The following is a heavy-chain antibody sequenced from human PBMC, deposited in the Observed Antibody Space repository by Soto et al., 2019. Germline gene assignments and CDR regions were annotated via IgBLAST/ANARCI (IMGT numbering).Heavy chain of an antibody. CDR2: IWYDGSNK. Sequence: QVQLVESGGGVVQPGRSLRLSCAASGFTFSSYGMHWVRQAPGKGLEWVAVIWYDGSNKYYADSVKGRFTISRDNSKNSLDLQMNSLRAEDTAVYYCARELPDYDSPDVWGQGTTVTVSS. D-gene: IGHD3-3*01. CDR1: GFTFSSYG. V-gene: IGHV3-33*01. J-gene: IGHJ6*02. CDR3: ARELPDYDSPDV.